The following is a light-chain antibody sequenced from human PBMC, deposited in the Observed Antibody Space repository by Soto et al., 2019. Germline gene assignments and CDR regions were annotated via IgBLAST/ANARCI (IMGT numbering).Light chain of an antibody. CDR1: SSGVGGYDF. V-gene: IGLV2-14*01. Sequence: QSVLAQPASVSGSPGQSITISCTGASSGVGGYDFVSWYQHHPGTPPKLIIYEVTHRPSGVSHRFSGSKSASTASLTISGLQVEDEADYFCGSYSSTTTREVFGTGTKVTVL. CDR3: GSYSSTTTREV. J-gene: IGLJ1*01. CDR2: EVT.